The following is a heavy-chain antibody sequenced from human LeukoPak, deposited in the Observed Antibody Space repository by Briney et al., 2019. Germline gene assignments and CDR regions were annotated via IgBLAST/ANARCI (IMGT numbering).Heavy chain of an antibody. CDR2: ISGSGGST. Sequence: GGSLRLSCAASGFTFSNYAMSWVRQAPGKGLEWVSAISGSGGSTYYADSVKGRFTISRDNSKNTLYLQMNSLRAEDTAVYYCANRSLNSVSGWYGVDYWGQGTLVTVSS. CDR3: ANRSLNSVSGWYGVDY. J-gene: IGHJ4*02. V-gene: IGHV3-23*01. D-gene: IGHD6-19*01. CDR1: GFTFSNYA.